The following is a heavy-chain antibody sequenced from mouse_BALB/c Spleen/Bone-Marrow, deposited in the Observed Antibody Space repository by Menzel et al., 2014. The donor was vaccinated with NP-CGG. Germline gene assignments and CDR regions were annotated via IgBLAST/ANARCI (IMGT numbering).Heavy chain of an antibody. D-gene: IGHD3-2*01. CDR3: ARPRQLGLPYYFDC. Sequence: VQLQQSGPELAKPGASVKMSCKASGYTFTSYVMHWVKQKPGQGLEWIGYINPYNDGTKYNEKFKGKATLTSDKSSSTAYMELSSLTSEDSAVYYCARPRQLGLPYYFDCWGQGTTLTVSS. CDR2: INPYNDGT. CDR1: GYTFTSYV. J-gene: IGHJ2*01. V-gene: IGHV1-14*01.